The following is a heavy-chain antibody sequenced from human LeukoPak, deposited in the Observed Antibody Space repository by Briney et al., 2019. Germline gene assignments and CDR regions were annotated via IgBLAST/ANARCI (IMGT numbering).Heavy chain of an antibody. CDR2: IYPGDSDT. V-gene: IGHV5-51*01. CDR3: ARLKVGATSPFDY. CDR1: GYSFTSYW. D-gene: IGHD1-26*01. Sequence: GESLKISCKGSGYSFTSYWIGWVRQIPGKGLEWMGIIYPGDSDTRYSPSFQGQVTISADKSISTAYVQWSSLKASDTAMYYCARLKVGATSPFDYWGQGTLVTVSS. J-gene: IGHJ4*02.